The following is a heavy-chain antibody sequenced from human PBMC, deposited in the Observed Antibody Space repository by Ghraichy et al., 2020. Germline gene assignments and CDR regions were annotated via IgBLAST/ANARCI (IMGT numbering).Heavy chain of an antibody. CDR1: GFTFSSYS. V-gene: IGHV3-48*02. D-gene: IGHD5-18*01. Sequence: LSLTCAASGFTFSSYSMNWVRQAPGKELEWVSYISSSSSTIYYADSVKGRFTISRDNAKNSLYLQMISLRDEDTAVYYCARNYGYSYAYGLGDGMDVWGQGTTVTVSS. CDR2: ISSSSSTI. CDR3: ARNYGYSYAYGLGDGMDV. J-gene: IGHJ6*02.